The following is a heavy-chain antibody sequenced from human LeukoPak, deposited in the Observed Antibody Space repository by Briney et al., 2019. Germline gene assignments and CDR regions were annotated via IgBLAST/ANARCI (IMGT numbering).Heavy chain of an antibody. CDR2: TYYRSRWYY. CDR3: AREMRGFDY. Sequence: SQTLSLTCAISGDSISSNSVAWNWIRQSPSRGLEWLGRTYYRSRWYYDYAVSVKSRITINPDTSESQFSLQLNSVTPEDTAIYYCAREMRGFDYWGQGTLVTVSS. J-gene: IGHJ4*02. CDR1: GDSISSNSVA. V-gene: IGHV6-1*01. D-gene: IGHD3-10*01.